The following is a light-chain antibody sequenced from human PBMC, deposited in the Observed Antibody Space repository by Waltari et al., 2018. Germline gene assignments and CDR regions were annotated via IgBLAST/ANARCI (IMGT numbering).Light chain of an antibody. V-gene: IGLV3-1*01. CDR2: QDG. CDR3: QAWDTNTYVV. Sequence: SYDLTQLPSVSVSPGQTASITCSGDKLGERYASWYQQKPGQSPILVIHQDGKRPSGIPERFSGSNSGNTATLTITGTQTLDEAHYYCQAWDTNTYVVFGGGTKLTVL. CDR1: KLGERY. J-gene: IGLJ2*01.